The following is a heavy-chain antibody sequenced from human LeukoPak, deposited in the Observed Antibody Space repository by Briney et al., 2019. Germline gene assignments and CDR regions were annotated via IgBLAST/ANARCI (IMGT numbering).Heavy chain of an antibody. Sequence: SETLSLTCTVSGGSISSSSYYWGWIRQPPGKGLEWIGSIYYSGSTYYNPSLKSRVNISVNTSKNQFSLKLSSATAADTAVYYCASSYPSWDYWGQGTLVTVSS. CDR1: GGSISSSSYY. CDR2: IYYSGST. V-gene: IGHV4-39*01. CDR3: ASSYPSWDY. J-gene: IGHJ4*02. D-gene: IGHD6-6*01.